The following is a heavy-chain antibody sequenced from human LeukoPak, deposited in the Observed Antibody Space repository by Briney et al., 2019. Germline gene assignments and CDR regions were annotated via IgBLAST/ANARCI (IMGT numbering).Heavy chain of an antibody. CDR1: GFTFDDYA. Sequence: GGSLRLSCAASGFTFDDYAMHWVRQAPGKGLEWVSGISWNSGSIGYADSVKGRFTISRDNAKNSLYLQMNSLRAEDTALYYCVKDMSPNYYDSSGYSDWGQGTLVTVSS. CDR2: ISWNSGSI. CDR3: VKDMSPNYYDSSGYSD. D-gene: IGHD3-22*01. V-gene: IGHV3-9*01. J-gene: IGHJ4*02.